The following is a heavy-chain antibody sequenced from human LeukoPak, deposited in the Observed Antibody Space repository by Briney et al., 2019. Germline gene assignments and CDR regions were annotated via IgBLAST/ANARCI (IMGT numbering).Heavy chain of an antibody. CDR3: AKDITRRREGAFDI. CDR2: ISYDGSNK. V-gene: IGHV3-30*18. J-gene: IGHJ3*02. CDR1: GFTFSSYG. Sequence: GGSLRLSCAASGFTFSSYGMHWVRQAPGKGLEWVAVISYDGSNKYYADSVKGRFTISRDNSKNTLYLQMNSLRAEDTAVYYCAKDITRRREGAFDIWGQGTMVTVSS. D-gene: IGHD1-14*01.